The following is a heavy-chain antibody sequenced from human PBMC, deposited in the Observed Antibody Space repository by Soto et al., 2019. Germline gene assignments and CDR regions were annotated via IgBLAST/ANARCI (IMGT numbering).Heavy chain of an antibody. CDR3: VYYYDSSGYYRFDP. J-gene: IGHJ5*02. V-gene: IGHV1-69*13. D-gene: IGHD3-22*01. Sequence: SVKVSCKASGGTFSSYAISWVRQAPGQGLEWMGGIIPIFGTANYAQKFQGRVTITADESTSTAYMELSSLRSEDTAVYYCVYYYDSSGYYRFDPWGQGTLVTVSS. CDR2: IIPIFGTA. CDR1: GGTFSSYA.